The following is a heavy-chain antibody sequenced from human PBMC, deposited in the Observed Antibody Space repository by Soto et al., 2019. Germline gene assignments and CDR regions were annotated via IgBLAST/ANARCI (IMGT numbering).Heavy chain of an antibody. J-gene: IGHJ5*02. CDR1: GFTFSGST. CDR3: TVHCAYDFWSGSFAP. D-gene: IGHD3-3*01. CDR2: IRSKAYDYAT. V-gene: IGHV3-73*02. Sequence: EVQLVESGGGLVQPGGSLTLSCEASGFTFSGSTIHWVRQASGKGLEWVGRIRSKAYDYATADTGSLRGMFNISRDDSKNTAFLQMRSLETEETAVYYCTVHCAYDFWSGSFAPWGQGTLVTVS.